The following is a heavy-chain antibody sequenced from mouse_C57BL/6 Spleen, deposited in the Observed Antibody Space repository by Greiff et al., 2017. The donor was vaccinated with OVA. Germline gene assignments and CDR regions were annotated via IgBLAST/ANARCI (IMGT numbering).Heavy chain of an antibody. J-gene: IGHJ2*01. Sequence: EVQLQQSGPELVKPGASVKISCKASGYSFTGYYMNWVKQSPEKSLEWIGEINPSTGGTTYNQKFKAKATLTVDKSSSTAYMQLKSLTSEDSAVYYCARTDYYGSSYSLGDYWGQGTTLTVSS. V-gene: IGHV1-42*01. CDR1: GYSFTGYY. CDR2: INPSTGGT. D-gene: IGHD1-1*01. CDR3: ARTDYYGSSYSLGDY.